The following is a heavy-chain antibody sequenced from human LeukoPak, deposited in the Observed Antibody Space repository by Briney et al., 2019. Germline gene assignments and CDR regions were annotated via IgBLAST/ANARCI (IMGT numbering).Heavy chain of an antibody. Sequence: GGSLRLSCAASGFTFSNYWMSWVRQAPGKGLEWVANIKPDGSADYYVNSLKGRFTISRDNAKNSLYLQMNSLRAEDTALYYCAKGHCSSTSCYFEGGPWGQGTLVTVSS. CDR3: AKGHCSSTSCYFEGGP. D-gene: IGHD2-2*01. V-gene: IGHV3-7*03. CDR2: IKPDGSAD. CDR1: GFTFSNYW. J-gene: IGHJ5*02.